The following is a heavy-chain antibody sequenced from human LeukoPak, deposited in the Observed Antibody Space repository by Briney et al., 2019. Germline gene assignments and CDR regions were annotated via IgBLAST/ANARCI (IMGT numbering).Heavy chain of an antibody. V-gene: IGHV3-21*01. CDR2: ISTRSGTYT. J-gene: IGHJ5*02. Sequence: GGSLRLSCAASGFTLSSYEMNWVRQAPGGGLEWVSSISTRSGTYTYYADSVKGRFIISRDNAKNSLYLQMYSLRSDDTAVYYCASSGAISMIRNNWFDPWGQGALVTASA. D-gene: IGHD3-22*01. CDR3: ASSGAISMIRNNWFDP. CDR1: GFTLSSYE.